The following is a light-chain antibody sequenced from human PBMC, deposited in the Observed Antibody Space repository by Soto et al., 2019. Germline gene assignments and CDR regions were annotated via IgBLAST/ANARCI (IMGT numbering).Light chain of an antibody. V-gene: IGLV2-11*01. CDR1: SRDFGGYNY. CDR3: CSYAGSYTLYV. CDR2: DVS. J-gene: IGLJ1*01. Sequence: QSALTQPRSGSGAPGQAGTISCTGNSRDFGGYNYVSWYQQHPGKAPKLMIYDVSKRPSGVPDRFSGSKSGNTASLTISGLQAEDEADYYCCSYAGSYTLYVFGTGTKATVL.